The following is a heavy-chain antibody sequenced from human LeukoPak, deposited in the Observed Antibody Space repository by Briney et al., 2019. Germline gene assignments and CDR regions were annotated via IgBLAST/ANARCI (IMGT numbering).Heavy chain of an antibody. CDR1: GGTFSSYA. CDR3: ASGLYYFDY. J-gene: IGHJ4*02. CDR2: VNPNSGGT. V-gene: IGHV1-2*02. D-gene: IGHD3/OR15-3a*01. Sequence: ASVKVSCKASGGTFSSYAISWVRQAPGQGLEWMGWVNPNSGGTKYAQKFQGRVTMTRDTSISTAYMELSRLRSDDTAVYYCASGLYYFDYWGQGTLVTVSS.